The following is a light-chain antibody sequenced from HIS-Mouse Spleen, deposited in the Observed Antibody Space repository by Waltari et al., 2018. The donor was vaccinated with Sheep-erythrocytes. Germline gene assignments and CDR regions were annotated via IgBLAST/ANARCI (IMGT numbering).Light chain of an antibody. Sequence: SYELTQPPSVSVSPGQTARITCSGDQLVDTYACWYQQTPGQSPVLVIYQDSNRPSGFPERFSGSNSGNTATLTISGTQAMDEADYYCQAWDSSTAWNVVFGGGTKLTVL. CDR1: QLVDTY. CDR3: QAWDSSTAWNVV. V-gene: IGLV3-1*01. J-gene: IGLJ2*01. CDR2: QDS.